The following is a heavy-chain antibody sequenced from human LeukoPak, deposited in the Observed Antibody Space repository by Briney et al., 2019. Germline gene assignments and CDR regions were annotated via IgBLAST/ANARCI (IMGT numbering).Heavy chain of an antibody. CDR2: IYGGGST. J-gene: IGHJ4*02. CDR3: ARPPLDYGGNSDY. CDR1: GFTVSSNY. D-gene: IGHD4-23*01. Sequence: GGSLRLSCAASGFTVSSNYMSWVRQAPGKGLEWVSVIYGGGSTYYADSVKGRFTISRDNSKNTLYLQMNSLRAEDTAVYYCARPPLDYGGNSDYWGQGTLVTVSS. V-gene: IGHV3-53*01.